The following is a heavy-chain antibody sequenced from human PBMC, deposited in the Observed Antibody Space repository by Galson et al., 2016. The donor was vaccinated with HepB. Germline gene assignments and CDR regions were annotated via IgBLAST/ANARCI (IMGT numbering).Heavy chain of an antibody. V-gene: IGHV1-2*04. CDR2: VNPKTGGT. D-gene: IGHD3-3*01. CDR1: GYTFTDYY. J-gene: IGHJ5*02. CDR3: ARSSFGVSNP. Sequence: SVKVSCKASGYTFTDYYIHWVRQAPGQGLEWMGRVNPKTGGTNSAQKFQGWVTMSRDTSTNTAYMELRSLRSDDTAMYYCARSSFGVSNPWGQGTLVTVSS.